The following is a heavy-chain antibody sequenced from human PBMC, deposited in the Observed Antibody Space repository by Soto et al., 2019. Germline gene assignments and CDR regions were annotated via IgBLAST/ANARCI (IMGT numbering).Heavy chain of an antibody. V-gene: IGHV1-69*02. CDR1: GGTFTTYT. D-gene: IGHD2-2*01. Sequence: QVHLEQSGAEVKKPGYSVKVSCKAAGGTFTTYTLIWVRQAPGKGLERMGRIIPMLTVTNSAQKFQGRVTLTADKTTITAFMELTSLTSDDTAVYYCSIGSWSAETFDVWGQGTMVTVSS. CDR3: SIGSWSAETFDV. CDR2: IIPMLTVT. J-gene: IGHJ3*01.